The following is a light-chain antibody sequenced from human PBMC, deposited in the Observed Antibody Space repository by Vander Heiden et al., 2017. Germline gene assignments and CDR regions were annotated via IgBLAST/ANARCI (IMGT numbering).Light chain of an antibody. V-gene: IGKV3-15*01. J-gene: IGKJ4*01. CDR3: QQYYNWPLT. Sequence: DIVMPQSPATLSVSPGERATLSCRASQSISSNLAWYQQKPGQAPRLLIYGASTRATGIPARFSGSGSGTEFTLTISSLQSEDFAVYYCQQYYNWPLTFGGGTKVEIK. CDR1: QSISSN. CDR2: GAS.